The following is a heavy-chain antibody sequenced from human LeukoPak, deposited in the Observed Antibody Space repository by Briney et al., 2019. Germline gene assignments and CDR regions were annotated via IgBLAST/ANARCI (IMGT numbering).Heavy chain of an antibody. CDR3: ARGSVYYGDSSVYFDY. D-gene: IGHD3-22*01. CDR1: GGSFSGYF. J-gene: IGHJ4*02. Sequence: SETLSLTCAVYGGSFSGYFWTYVRQPPGKGLEWIGEINHRGSTNYNPSLKSRVTISVDTSKNEFSLRLSSVTAADTAVDYCARGSVYYGDSSVYFDYWGQGTLVTVSS. CDR2: INHRGST. V-gene: IGHV4-34*01.